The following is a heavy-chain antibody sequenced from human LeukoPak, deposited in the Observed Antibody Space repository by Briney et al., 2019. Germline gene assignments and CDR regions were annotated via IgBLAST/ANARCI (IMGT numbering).Heavy chain of an antibody. J-gene: IGHJ6*02. CDR3: ARDESGYYGSGGYYGMDV. V-gene: IGHV3-7*01. CDR2: IKQDGSEK. CDR1: GFTFSSYW. Sequence: GGSLRLSCAASGFTFSSYWMSWVRQAPGKGLEWVANIKQDGSEKYYVDSVKGRFTISRDNAKNSLYLQMNSLRAEDTAVYYCARDESGYYGSGGYYGMDVWGQGTTVTVSS. D-gene: IGHD3-10*01.